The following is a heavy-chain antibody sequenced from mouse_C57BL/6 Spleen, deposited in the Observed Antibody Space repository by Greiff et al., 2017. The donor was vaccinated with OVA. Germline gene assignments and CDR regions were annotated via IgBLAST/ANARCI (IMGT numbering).Heavy chain of an antibody. CDR3: ARGDYGNYAWFAY. CDR2: IYPRSGNT. J-gene: IGHJ3*01. V-gene: IGHV1-81*01. D-gene: IGHD2-1*01. Sequence: QVQLKESGAELARPGASVKLSCKASGYTFTSYGISWVKQRTGQGLEWIGEIYPRSGNTYYNEKFKGKATLTADKSSSTAYMELRSLTSEDSAVYFCARGDYGNYAWFAYWGQGTLVTVSA. CDR1: GYTFTSYG.